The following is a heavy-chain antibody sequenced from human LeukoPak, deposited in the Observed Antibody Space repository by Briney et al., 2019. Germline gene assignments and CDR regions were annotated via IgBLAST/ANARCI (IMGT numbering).Heavy chain of an antibody. CDR2: INPNSGGT. Sequence: GASVKVSCKASGYTFTGYYMHWVRQAPGQGLEWMGWINPNSGGTNYAQKFQGRVTMTRNTSISTAYMELSSLRSEDTAVYYCARGSSDYDILTGYYNPLFDYWGQGTLVTVSS. CDR1: GYTFTGYY. D-gene: IGHD3-9*01. V-gene: IGHV1-2*02. J-gene: IGHJ4*02. CDR3: ARGSSDYDILTGYYNPLFDY.